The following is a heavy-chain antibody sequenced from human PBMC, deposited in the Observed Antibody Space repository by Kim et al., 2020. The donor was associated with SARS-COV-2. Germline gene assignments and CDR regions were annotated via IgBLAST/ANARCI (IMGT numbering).Heavy chain of an antibody. J-gene: IGHJ6*02. CDR3: ARAGYYGSGSSFGGYYYGMDV. V-gene: IGHV1-69*02. CDR2: IIPILGIA. Sequence: SVKVSCKASGGTFSSYTISWVRQAPGQGLEWMGRIIPILGIANSAQKFQGRVTITADKSTSTAYMELSSLRSEDTAVYYCARAGYYGSGSSFGGYYYGMDVWGQGTTVTVSS. D-gene: IGHD3-10*01. CDR1: GGTFSSYT.